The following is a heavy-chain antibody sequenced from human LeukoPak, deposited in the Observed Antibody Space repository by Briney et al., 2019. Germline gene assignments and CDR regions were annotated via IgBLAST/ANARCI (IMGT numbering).Heavy chain of an antibody. J-gene: IGHJ4*02. CDR3: AKYGGYYFDY. CDR2: IHYSGST. Sequence: SETLSLTCTVSGGSISSYYWSWVRQPPGKGLEWIGYIHYSGSTNYNPSLKSRVTISVNTSKNQFSLKLSSVTAADTAVYYCAKYGGYYFDYWGQGTLVTVSS. CDR1: GGSISSYY. D-gene: IGHD4-23*01. V-gene: IGHV4-59*01.